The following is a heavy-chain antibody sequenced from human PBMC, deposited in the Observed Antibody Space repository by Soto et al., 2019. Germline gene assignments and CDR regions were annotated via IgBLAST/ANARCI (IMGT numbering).Heavy chain of an antibody. CDR2: LNGSGGST. D-gene: IGHD3-10*01. Sequence: EVQLSESGGGLVQPGGSLRLSCAASGFTFSNYAMTWVRQAPGKWLEWVSGLNGSGGSTSSADSVKGRFAISRDNSKNTLYLQMNNLRDGDTAVYYCARGFSAGKGSPPDFWDQGTLVTVSS. J-gene: IGHJ4*02. V-gene: IGHV3-23*01. CDR1: GFTFSNYA. CDR3: ARGFSAGKGSPPDF.